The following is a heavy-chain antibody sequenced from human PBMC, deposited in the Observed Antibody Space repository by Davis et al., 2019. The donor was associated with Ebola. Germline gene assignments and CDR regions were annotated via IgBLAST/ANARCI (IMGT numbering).Heavy chain of an antibody. Sequence: PGGSLRLSCAASGFTFSSYWMSWVRQAPGKGLEWVANIKQDGSEKYYVDSVKGRFTISRDNAKNSLYLQMNSLRAEDTAVYYCARDLSRYFDWLFHFDYWGQGTLVTVSS. D-gene: IGHD3-9*01. V-gene: IGHV3-7*01. CDR3: ARDLSRYFDWLFHFDY. CDR2: IKQDGSEK. CDR1: GFTFSSYW. J-gene: IGHJ4*02.